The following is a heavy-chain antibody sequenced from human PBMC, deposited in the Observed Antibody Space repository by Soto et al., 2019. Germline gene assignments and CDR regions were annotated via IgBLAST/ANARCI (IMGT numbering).Heavy chain of an antibody. Sequence: ASVKVSCKASGYTFTNYAINWVRQAPGQGLEWVGRISAYNGNRNYAQSLQGRVTMTTDTSTTTAYMDLRSLRSDDTAVYYCARGGDGFDIWGQGTMVTVSS. V-gene: IGHV1-18*01. CDR1: GYTFTNYA. CDR3: ARGGDGFDI. CDR2: ISAYNGNR. J-gene: IGHJ3*02.